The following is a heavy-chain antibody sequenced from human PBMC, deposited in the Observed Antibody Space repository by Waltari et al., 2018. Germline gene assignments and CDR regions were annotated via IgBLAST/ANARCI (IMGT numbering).Heavy chain of an antibody. Sequence: QLQLQESGPGLVKPSETLSLTCTVSGGSISSSSYYWGWTRQPPGKGLEWIGSIYYSGSTYYNPSLKSRVTISVDTSKNQFSLKLSSVTAADTAVYYCASHYYDSSGYYGYAFDIWGQGTMVTVSS. CDR2: IYYSGST. V-gene: IGHV4-39*07. CDR1: GGSISSSSYY. J-gene: IGHJ3*02. D-gene: IGHD3-22*01. CDR3: ASHYYDSSGYYGYAFDI.